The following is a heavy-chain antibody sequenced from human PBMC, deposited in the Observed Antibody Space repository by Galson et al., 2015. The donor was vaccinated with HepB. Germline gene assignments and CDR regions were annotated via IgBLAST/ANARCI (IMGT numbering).Heavy chain of an antibody. V-gene: IGHV3-9*01. CDR3: AEDMGVDTAMVIAGGDAFDT. Sequence: SLRLSCAASGFTFDDYAMHWVRQGPGKGLEWVSGISWNSGTIGYADSVKGRFTISRDNAKNSLYLQMNSLRAEDTALYYCAEDMGVDTAMVIAGGDAFDTWGQGTMVTVSS. J-gene: IGHJ3*02. CDR2: ISWNSGTI. D-gene: IGHD5-18*01. CDR1: GFTFDDYA.